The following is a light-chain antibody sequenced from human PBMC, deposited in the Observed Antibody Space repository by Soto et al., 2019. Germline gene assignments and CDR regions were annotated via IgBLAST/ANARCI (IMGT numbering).Light chain of an antibody. V-gene: IGKV1-39*01. Sequence: DLQMTQSPSTLSASVGDRVPITCRASQTISSYLNWYQQKPGRAPKLLIYAASNLESGVPSRFSGSGSGTDFTLTISSLQPEDFATYYCQQSYSTWTFGQGTKVDIK. CDR3: QQSYSTWT. CDR1: QTISSY. J-gene: IGKJ1*01. CDR2: AAS.